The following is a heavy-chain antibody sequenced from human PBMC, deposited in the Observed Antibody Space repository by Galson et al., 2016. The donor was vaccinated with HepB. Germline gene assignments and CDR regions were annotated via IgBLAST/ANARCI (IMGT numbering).Heavy chain of an antibody. J-gene: IGHJ5*02. D-gene: IGHD5-12*01. V-gene: IGHV3-53*01. CDR3: HGAGGFPS. CDR1: GFTVSNNH. Sequence: SLRLSCAASGFTVSNNHIFWVRQAPGKGLEWVSLIYGGGGTYYADSVKGRFTMYRDNSKNIVYLQMHSLRAEVTAVYYCHGAGGFPSWGQGTLVTVAS. CDR2: IYGGGGT.